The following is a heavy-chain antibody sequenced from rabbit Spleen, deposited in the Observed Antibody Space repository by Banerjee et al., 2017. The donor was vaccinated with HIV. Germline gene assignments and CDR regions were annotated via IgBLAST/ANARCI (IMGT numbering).Heavy chain of an antibody. CDR3: ARDTSSSFSSYGMDL. J-gene: IGHJ6*01. CDR1: GVSFSGESS. V-gene: IGHV1S40*01. CDR2: IDAGSSGFT. Sequence: QSLEEAGGALVKPGASLPLPCLASGVSFSGESSMSWVLQAPGKGLEWIVCIDAGSSGFTYFATWAKGRFTCSKTSSTTLTLQMTRLTAADTATYFCARDTSSSFSSYGMDLWGPGTLVTVS. D-gene: IGHD1-1*01.